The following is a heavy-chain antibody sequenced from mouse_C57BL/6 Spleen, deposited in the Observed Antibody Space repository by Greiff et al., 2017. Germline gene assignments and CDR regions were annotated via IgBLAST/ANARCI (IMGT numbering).Heavy chain of an antibody. Sequence: QVQLQQSGPELVKPGASVKISCKASGYAFSSSWMHWVKQRPGKGLEWIGRIYPGDGDTNYNGKFKGKATLTADKSSSTAYMQLTSLTSEDSAVYFCASPHYYGSSYYFDYWGQGTTLTVAS. J-gene: IGHJ2*01. CDR1: GYAFSSSW. V-gene: IGHV1-82*01. CDR2: IYPGDGDT. D-gene: IGHD1-1*01. CDR3: ASPHYYGSSYYFDY.